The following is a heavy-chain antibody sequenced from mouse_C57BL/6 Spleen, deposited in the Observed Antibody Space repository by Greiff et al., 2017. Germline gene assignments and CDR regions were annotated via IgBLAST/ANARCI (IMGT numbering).Heavy chain of an antibody. CDR2: IYPGSGST. D-gene: IGHD2-1*01. CDR1: GYTFTSYW. V-gene: IGHV1-55*01. J-gene: IGHJ4*01. Sequence: VQLQQPGAELVKPGASVKMSCKASGYTFTSYWITWVKQRPGQGLEWIGDIYPGSGSTNYNEKFKSKATLTVDTSSSTAYMQLSSLTSEDSAVYYSASYGNYLYCAMDYWGQGTSVTVSS. CDR3: ASYGNYLYCAMDY.